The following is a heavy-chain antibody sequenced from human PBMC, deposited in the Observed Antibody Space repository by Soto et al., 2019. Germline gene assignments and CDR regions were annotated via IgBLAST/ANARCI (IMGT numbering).Heavy chain of an antibody. CDR1: GLTFSGSA. CDR2: IRSKANNYAT. Sequence: GSLRLSCVASGLTFSGSAMHWVRQASGQGLEWVGRIRSKANNYATAYGESVKGRFTISRDDSKSTAYLQMNSLQVDDTAVYYCTAGRSIDYWGQGTLVTVSS. J-gene: IGHJ4*02. V-gene: IGHV3-73*01. D-gene: IGHD1-26*01. CDR3: TAGRSIDY.